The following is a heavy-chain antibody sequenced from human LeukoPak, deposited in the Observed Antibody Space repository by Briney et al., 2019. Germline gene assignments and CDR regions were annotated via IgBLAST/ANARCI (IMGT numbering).Heavy chain of an antibody. Sequence: PGGSLRLSCAASEFTFSSYWMNWVRQAPGKGLEWVAKIKQDGSEKYYVDSVRGRFTISRDNAQKSLFLQMNSLRAEDTAVYYCGRDGDTSGYSDWGQGTLVTVSS. V-gene: IGHV3-7*01. CDR2: IKQDGSEK. CDR3: GRDGDTSGYSD. CDR1: EFTFSSYW. D-gene: IGHD3-22*01. J-gene: IGHJ4*01.